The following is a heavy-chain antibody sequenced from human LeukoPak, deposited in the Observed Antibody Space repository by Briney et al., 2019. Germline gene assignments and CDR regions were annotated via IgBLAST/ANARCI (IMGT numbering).Heavy chain of an antibody. Sequence: GGSLRLSCAASGFTFSSYAMSWVRQAPGKGLEWVSAISGSGGSTYYADSVNGRFTISRDNSKNTLYLQMNSLRAEDTAVYYCARSNYYDSSGYYYPHLYYFDYWGQGTLVTVSS. CDR1: GFTFSSYA. CDR2: ISGSGGST. V-gene: IGHV3-23*01. J-gene: IGHJ4*02. D-gene: IGHD3-22*01. CDR3: ARSNYYDSSGYYYPHLYYFDY.